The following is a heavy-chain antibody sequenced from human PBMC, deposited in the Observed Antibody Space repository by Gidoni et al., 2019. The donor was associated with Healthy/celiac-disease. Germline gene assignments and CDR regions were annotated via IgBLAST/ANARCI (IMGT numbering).Heavy chain of an antibody. CDR3: ARGRNYSSSSVGPAMRFDY. CDR1: GGSFSGYY. Sequence: QVQLQQWGAGLLKPSETLSLTCAVYGGSFSGYYWSWIRQPPGKGLEWIGEINHSGSTNYNPSLKSRVTISVDTSKNQFSLKLSSVTAADTAVYYCARGRNYSSSSVGPAMRFDYWGQGTLVTVSS. J-gene: IGHJ4*02. CDR2: INHSGST. V-gene: IGHV4-34*01. D-gene: IGHD6-6*01.